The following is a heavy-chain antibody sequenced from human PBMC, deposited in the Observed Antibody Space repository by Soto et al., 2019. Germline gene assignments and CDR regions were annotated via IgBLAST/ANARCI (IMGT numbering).Heavy chain of an antibody. CDR3: ATGNVDSMLEY. CDR1: GVSISTYDW. J-gene: IGHJ4*02. V-gene: IGHV4-4*02. Sequence: PSETLSLTCVVSGVSISTYDWWTWVRQPPGKGREWIGKMFHSGGADYSPSLKSRVTISADSAKNHFSLRVTAVTAADTAVYYCATGNVDSMLEYWGQGTQVTVSS. D-gene: IGHD3-3*01. CDR2: MFHSGGA.